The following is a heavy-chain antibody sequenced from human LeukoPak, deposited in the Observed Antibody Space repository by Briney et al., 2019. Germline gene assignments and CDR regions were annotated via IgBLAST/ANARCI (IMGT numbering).Heavy chain of an antibody. CDR1: GFTFDDYA. D-gene: IGHD3-22*01. V-gene: IGHV3-9*01. Sequence: SGGSLRLSCAASGFTFDDYAMHWVRQAPGKGLEWVSGISWNSGSIDYADSVKGRFTISRDNAKNSLYLQMNSLRAEDTAVYYCPALSSSCLDYWAREPRVTVSS. J-gene: IGHJ4*02. CDR2: ISWNSGSI. CDR3: PALSSSCLDY.